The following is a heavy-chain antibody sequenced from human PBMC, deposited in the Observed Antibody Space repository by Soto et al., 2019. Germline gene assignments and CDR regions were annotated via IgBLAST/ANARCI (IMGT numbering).Heavy chain of an antibody. D-gene: IGHD3-10*01. V-gene: IGHV4-39*01. CDR1: GDSSSGGIFY. CDR2: INYSGHT. Sequence: QLQESGPGLVKPSETMSLTCTVSGDSSSGGIFYWGWMRQLTGKGLEWIGSINYSGHTYHNPSLKSRVTISVDPSRNHFSLDLSSVTAADTAVYYCARQRAWYGEWAFDIWGQGTMVTVSS. J-gene: IGHJ3*02. CDR3: ARQRAWYGEWAFDI.